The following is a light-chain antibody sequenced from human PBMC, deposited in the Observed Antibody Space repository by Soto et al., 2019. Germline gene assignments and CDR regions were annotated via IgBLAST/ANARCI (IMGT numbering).Light chain of an antibody. CDR1: QSVGTN. Sequence: DIQMTQSPSSLSASVGDRVIITCRASQSVGTNVSWYQQKEGKAPKLLINVASTLQSGVPSRFSGSGSGTDFTLAISSLQPEDFATYYCQQSSSTPQTFGGGTRVEIK. CDR2: VAS. J-gene: IGKJ4*01. CDR3: QQSSSTPQT. V-gene: IGKV1-39*01.